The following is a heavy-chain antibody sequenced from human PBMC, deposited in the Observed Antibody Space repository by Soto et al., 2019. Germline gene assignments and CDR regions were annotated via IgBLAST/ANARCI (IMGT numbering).Heavy chain of an antibody. V-gene: IGHV1-18*01. CDR1: GYTFTSYG. J-gene: IGHJ6*02. CDR3: ARERITMVRGVIPKYYYYGMDV. Sequence: QVQLVQSGAEVKKPGASVKVSCKASGYTFTSYGISWVRQAPGQGLEWMGWISAYNGNTNYAQKLQGRVTMTTDTSTSTAYMELRSLRSDDTAVYYCARERITMVRGVIPKYYYYGMDVWGQGTTVTVSS. D-gene: IGHD3-10*01. CDR2: ISAYNGNT.